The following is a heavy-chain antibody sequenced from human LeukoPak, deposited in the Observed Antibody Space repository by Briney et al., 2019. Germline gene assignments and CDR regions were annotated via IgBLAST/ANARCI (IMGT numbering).Heavy chain of an antibody. V-gene: IGHV4-59*08. CDR1: GGFISSYY. D-gene: IGHD5-12*01. CDR3: ARRGAYSGNDLAWYFDP. Sequence: SETLSLTCTVSGGFISSYYWSWIRQPPGKGLEWIGYIYYSGSTSYNPSLKSRVTMSADTSKNQFSLRLSSVTAADTAVYYCARRGAYSGNDLAWYFDPWGRGTLVTVSS. CDR2: IYYSGST. J-gene: IGHJ2*01.